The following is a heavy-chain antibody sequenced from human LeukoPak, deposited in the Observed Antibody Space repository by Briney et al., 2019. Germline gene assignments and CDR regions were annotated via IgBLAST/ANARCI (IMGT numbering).Heavy chain of an antibody. CDR2: MNPNSGNT. V-gene: IGHV1-8*01. Sequence: ASVKVSCKASGYTFTSYDINWVRQATGQELEWMGWMNPNSGNTGYAQKFQGRVTMTRNTSISTAYMELSSLRSEDTAVYYCARGNSRRKLYYFDYWGQGTLVTVSS. J-gene: IGHJ4*02. CDR1: GYTFTSYD. CDR3: ARGNSRRKLYYFDY. D-gene: IGHD2/OR15-2a*01.